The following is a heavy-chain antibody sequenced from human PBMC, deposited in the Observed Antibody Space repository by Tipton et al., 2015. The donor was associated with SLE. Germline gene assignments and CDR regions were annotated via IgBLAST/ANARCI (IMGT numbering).Heavy chain of an antibody. CDR3: AAATGNFDS. CDR2: VNPNGGGT. CDR1: GYTFTDYY. D-gene: IGHD6-13*01. J-gene: IGHJ4*02. V-gene: IGHV1-2*06. Sequence: QLVQSGAEVKKPGASVKVSCKASGYTFTDYYVHWVRQAPGQGLEWMGRVNPNGGGTNYAQKFQGRVTMTRDMSISTAYMEVSRLRSDDTAVYYCAAATGNFDSWGQGTLVTVSS.